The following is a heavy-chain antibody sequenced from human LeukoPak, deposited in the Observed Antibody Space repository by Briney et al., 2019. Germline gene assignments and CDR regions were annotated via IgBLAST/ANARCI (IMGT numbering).Heavy chain of an antibody. CDR1: GFTFSTYG. J-gene: IGHJ4*02. Sequence: GGSLRLSCEASGFTFSTYGMRWVRQAPGKGREWVSAISGSGGSTYYADSVKGRVTISRDNAKNTVYLQMSRLRAEDTAVYYCVRDRTTVTLFDSWGEGTLVTVSS. D-gene: IGHD4-17*01. CDR3: VRDRTTVTLFDS. CDR2: ISGSGGST. V-gene: IGHV3-23*01.